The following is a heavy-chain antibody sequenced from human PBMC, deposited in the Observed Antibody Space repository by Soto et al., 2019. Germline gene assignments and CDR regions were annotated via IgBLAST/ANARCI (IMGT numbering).Heavy chain of an antibody. CDR2: ISSSSSYI. CDR1: GFTFTSYS. D-gene: IGHD3-22*01. J-gene: IGHJ4*02. CDR3: TRSDDTGGYYFLDY. V-gene: IGHV3-21*01. Sequence: PGGSLRLSCVTSGFTFTSYSMNWVRQAPGKGLDWVSSISSSSSYIYYADSVKGRFTISRDTAKNSLYLQMNSLRAEDTAVYYSTRSDDTGGYYFLDYWGQGTLVTVSS.